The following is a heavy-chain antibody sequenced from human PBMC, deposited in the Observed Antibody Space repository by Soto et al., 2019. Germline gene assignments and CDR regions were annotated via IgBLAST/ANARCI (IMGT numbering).Heavy chain of an antibody. CDR1: GGSFSGYY. CDR2: INHSGST. Sequence: QVQLRQWGAGLLKPSETLSLTCAVYGGSFSGYYWSWIRQPPGKGLEWIGEINHSGSTNYNPSLKSRVTISVDTSKNQFSLKLSSVTAADTAVYYCARGFSSSGPLDYWGQGTLVTVSS. CDR3: ARGFSSSGPLDY. D-gene: IGHD6-25*01. J-gene: IGHJ4*02. V-gene: IGHV4-34*01.